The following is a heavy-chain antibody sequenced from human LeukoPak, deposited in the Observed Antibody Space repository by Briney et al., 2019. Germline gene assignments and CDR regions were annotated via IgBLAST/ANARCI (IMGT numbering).Heavy chain of an antibody. Sequence: GGSLRLSCAASGFTFSSYAMGWVRQAPGKGLEWISTISGSGETTYFAGSVKGRFTISRDNSKNTVYVQVNSLRAEDTAVYYCAKLKGYCSGGGCYFDYWGQGSLVTVSS. V-gene: IGHV3-23*01. J-gene: IGHJ4*02. CDR1: GFTFSSYA. CDR2: ISGSGETT. CDR3: AKLKGYCSGGGCYFDY. D-gene: IGHD2-15*01.